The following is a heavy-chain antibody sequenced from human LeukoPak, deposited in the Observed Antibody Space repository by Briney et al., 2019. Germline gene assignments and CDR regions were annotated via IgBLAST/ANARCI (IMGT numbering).Heavy chain of an antibody. CDR1: GNYW. Sequence: GGSLRLCCAASGNYWMHWVRQAPGKGLVWVSHINSDGSWTSYADSVKGRFTISRDNSKNTLYLQMNSLRPEDTAVYYCANEIRPNDHWGQGTLVTVSS. D-gene: IGHD4-17*01. CDR2: INSDGSWT. V-gene: IGHV3-74*01. J-gene: IGHJ4*02. CDR3: ANEIRPNDH.